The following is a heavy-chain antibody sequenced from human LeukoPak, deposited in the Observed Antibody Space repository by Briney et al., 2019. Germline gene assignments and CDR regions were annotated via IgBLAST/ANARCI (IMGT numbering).Heavy chain of an antibody. Sequence: PGGSLRLSCAASGFTFSGDSMHWVRQAPGKGLEWVAVISYDGKKKYYADSVKGRFTISRENSQNRQYLQMNSLIPEDTAVYYCAKEGGSNSDYFDHWGQGTLVTVSS. D-gene: IGHD1-26*01. J-gene: IGHJ4*02. V-gene: IGHV3-30*18. CDR1: GFTFSGDS. CDR2: ISYDGKKK. CDR3: AKEGGSNSDYFDH.